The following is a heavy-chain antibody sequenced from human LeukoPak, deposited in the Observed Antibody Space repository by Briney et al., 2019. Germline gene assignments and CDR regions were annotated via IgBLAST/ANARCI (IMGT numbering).Heavy chain of an antibody. V-gene: IGHV3-21*01. CDR3: AREGSGELNY. CDR2: ISSSSSYI. Sequence: PGGSLRLSCAASGFTFSSYSMTWVRQAPGKGLEWVSSISSSSSYIYYADSVKGRFTISRDNAKNSLYLQMNSLRAEDTAVYYCAREGSGELNYWGQGTLVTVSS. CDR1: GFTFSSYS. J-gene: IGHJ4*02. D-gene: IGHD1-26*01.